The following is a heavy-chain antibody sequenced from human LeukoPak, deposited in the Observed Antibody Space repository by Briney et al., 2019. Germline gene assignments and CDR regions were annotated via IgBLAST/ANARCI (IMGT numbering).Heavy chain of an antibody. CDR3: ARDLRGGYCSSTSCYGMIGAFDI. V-gene: IGHV1-69*01. Sequence: GSSVKVTCKASGGTFSSYAIGWVRQAPGQGHGWMGGTIPIFGAANYGQKFSVRVTITADESTSTAYMELSSLTCEDTAVYYCARDLRGGYCSSTSCYGMIGAFDIWGQGTMVTVSS. CDR2: TIPIFGAA. D-gene: IGHD2-2*01. CDR1: GGTFSSYA. J-gene: IGHJ3*02.